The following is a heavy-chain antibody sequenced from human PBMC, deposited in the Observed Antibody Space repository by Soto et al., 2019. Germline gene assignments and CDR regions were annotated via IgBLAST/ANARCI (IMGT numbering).Heavy chain of an antibody. J-gene: IGHJ2*01. V-gene: IGHV4-4*02. CDR2: IYYSGST. D-gene: IGHD6-13*01. CDR1: GGSISSNNW. Sequence: QVQLQESCPGLVKPSGTLSLTCAVSGGSISSNNWWTWVRQPPGKGLEWIGEIYYSGSTNYNPSLKSRVTISADKSKNQFSLRLSSVTAADTAVYYCARLGIAAAGRGFDLWGRGTLVTVSS. CDR3: ARLGIAAAGRGFDL.